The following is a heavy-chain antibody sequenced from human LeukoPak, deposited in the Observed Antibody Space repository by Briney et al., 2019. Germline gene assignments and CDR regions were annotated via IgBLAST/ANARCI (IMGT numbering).Heavy chain of an antibody. D-gene: IGHD3-22*01. Sequence: SETLSLTCTVSGGSISSGGYYWSWIRQHPGKGLEWIGYIYYSGSTYYNPSLKRRVTISVDTSKNQFSLKLSSVTAADTAVYYCARPYDSSGYYSPPAFDIWGQGTMVTVSS. J-gene: IGHJ3*02. CDR3: ARPYDSSGYYSPPAFDI. CDR1: GGSISSGGYY. V-gene: IGHV4-31*03. CDR2: IYYSGST.